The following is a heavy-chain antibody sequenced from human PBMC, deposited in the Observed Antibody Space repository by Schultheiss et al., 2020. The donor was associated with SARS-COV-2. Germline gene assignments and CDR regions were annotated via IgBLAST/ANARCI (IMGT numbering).Heavy chain of an antibody. CDR1: GFTFSSYA. CDR3: AKVLKLVRYGMDV. V-gene: IGHV3-30-3*01. J-gene: IGHJ6*02. CDR2: ISYDGSNK. D-gene: IGHD6-6*01. Sequence: GGSLRLSCAASGFTFSSYAMHWVRQAPGKGLEWVAVISYDGSNKYYADSVKGRFTISRDNSKNTLYLQMNSLRAEDTAVYYCAKVLKLVRYGMDVWGQGTTVTVSS.